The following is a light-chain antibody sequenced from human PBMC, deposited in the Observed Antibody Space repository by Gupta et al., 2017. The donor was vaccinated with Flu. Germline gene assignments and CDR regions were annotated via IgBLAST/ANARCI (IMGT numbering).Light chain of an antibody. CDR3: MRGTHPWT. CDR2: EVS. J-gene: IGKJ2*02. Sequence: DVVVPQSPLSLPVTRGQPDSISCRSSQSLVYKNGINYLKCLQQRAGQSPRRLSYEVSNRDSGVPDRCSGSGSGTDFTMKISRVEAEEVGFYYCMRGTHPWTFGQGTRLEI. CDR1: QSLVYKNGINY. V-gene: IGKV2-30*01.